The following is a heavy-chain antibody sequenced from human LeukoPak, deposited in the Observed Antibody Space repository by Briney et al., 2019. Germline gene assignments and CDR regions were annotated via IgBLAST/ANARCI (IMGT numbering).Heavy chain of an antibody. J-gene: IGHJ4*02. CDR2: IFHNGNT. Sequence: PSETLSLTRTVSGGSISSYYWSWIRQPPGKGLEWIGNIFHNGNTYYNPSLKSRVTMSIDTSKKQFSLKLRTATAADTAVYYCARIEDVTRGYNHAYYFDYWGQGTLVTVSS. V-gene: IGHV4-59*04. CDR1: GGSISSYY. CDR3: ARIEDVTRGYNHAYYFDY. D-gene: IGHD5-18*01.